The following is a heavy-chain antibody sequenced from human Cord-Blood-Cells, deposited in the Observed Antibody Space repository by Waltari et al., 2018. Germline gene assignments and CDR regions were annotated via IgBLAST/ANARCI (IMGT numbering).Heavy chain of an antibody. J-gene: IGHJ4*02. D-gene: IGHD5-12*01. V-gene: IGHV4-39*01. Sequence: QLQLQASGPGLVKPSETLSLTCTVSGGSISSSSYYWGWIRQPPGKGLEWIGSIYYSESPYYNPSLKSRVTISVDTSRNQFSQKLSSVTAADTAVYYCARLPWGDGYEGYWGQGTLVTVSS. CDR2: IYYSESP. CDR3: ARLPWGDGYEGY. CDR1: GGSISSSSYY.